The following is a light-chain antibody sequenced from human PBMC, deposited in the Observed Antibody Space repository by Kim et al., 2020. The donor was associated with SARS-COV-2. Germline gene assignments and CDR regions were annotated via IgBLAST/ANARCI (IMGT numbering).Light chain of an antibody. J-gene: IGLJ3*02. CDR2: RNN. Sequence: QPVLTQPPSASGTPGQRVTISCSGSNSNIGVNTVNWYQQFPATAPKLLIYRNNQRPSGVPDRFSGSKSGTSASLALSGLLSEDEADYYCATWDDSLNAWVFGGGTQLTVL. CDR3: ATWDDSLNAWV. CDR1: NSNIGVNT. V-gene: IGLV1-44*01.